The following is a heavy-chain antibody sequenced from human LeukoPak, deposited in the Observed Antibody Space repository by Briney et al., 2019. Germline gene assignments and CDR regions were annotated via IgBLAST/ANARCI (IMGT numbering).Heavy chain of an antibody. Sequence: GGSLRLSCAASGFTFSSYWMNWVRQPPGKGLEWVSAISSSGVSTYYADSVKGRFTISRDNSKNTLYLQMNSLRAEDTAVYYCAKAPANYVDTAMGTFDYWGQGTLVTVSS. CDR2: ISSSGVST. J-gene: IGHJ4*02. CDR3: AKAPANYVDTAMGTFDY. CDR1: GFTFSSYW. V-gene: IGHV3-23*01. D-gene: IGHD5-18*01.